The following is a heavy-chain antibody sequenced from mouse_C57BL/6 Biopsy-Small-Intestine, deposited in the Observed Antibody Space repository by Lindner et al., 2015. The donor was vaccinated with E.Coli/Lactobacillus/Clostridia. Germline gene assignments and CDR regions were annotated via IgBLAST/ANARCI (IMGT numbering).Heavy chain of an antibody. V-gene: IGHV5-17*01. D-gene: IGHD2-1*01. J-gene: IGHJ2*01. CDR3: ATGNYGGDYFDY. CDR2: ISSDSNTI. CDR1: GFTFSDYG. Sequence: VQLQESGGGLVTPGGSLKLSCAASGFTFSDYGMHWVRQAPEKGLEWIAKISSDSNTIYYADTVKGRFTISRDNVKNILFLQMTSLRSEDTAMYYCATGNYGGDYFDYWGQGTTLTVSS.